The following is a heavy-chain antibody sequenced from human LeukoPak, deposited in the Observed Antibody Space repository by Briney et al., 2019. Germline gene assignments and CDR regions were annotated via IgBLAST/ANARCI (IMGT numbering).Heavy chain of an antibody. CDR1: GFTVSSNY. V-gene: IGHV3-66*01. D-gene: IGHD6-13*01. Sequence: GGSLRLSCAASGFTVSSNYMSWVRQAPRKGLEWVSVIYSGGSTYYADSVKGRFTISRDNSKNTLYLQMNSLRAEDTAVYYCAREPRIAAAGSVDAFDIWGQGTMVTVSS. CDR3: AREPRIAAAGSVDAFDI. J-gene: IGHJ3*02. CDR2: IYSGGST.